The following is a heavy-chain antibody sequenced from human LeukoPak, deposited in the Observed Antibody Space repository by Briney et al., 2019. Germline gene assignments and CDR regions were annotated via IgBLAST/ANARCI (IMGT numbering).Heavy chain of an antibody. J-gene: IGHJ3*02. Sequence: GGSLRLSCAASGFTFSSYAMHWVRQAPGKGLEWVAVISYDGSNKYYADSVKGRFTISRDNSKNTLYLQMNSLRAEDTAVYYCARDPGHPWEQLTAAFDIWGQGTMVTVSS. CDR2: ISYDGSNK. CDR3: ARDPGHPWEQLTAAFDI. V-gene: IGHV3-30-3*01. D-gene: IGHD1-26*01. CDR1: GFTFSSYA.